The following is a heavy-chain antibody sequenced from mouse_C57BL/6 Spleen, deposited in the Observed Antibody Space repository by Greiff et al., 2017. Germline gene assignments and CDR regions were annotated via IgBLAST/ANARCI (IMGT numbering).Heavy chain of an antibody. CDR2: ISNGGGST. J-gene: IGHJ4*01. CDR3: ARHYHYYGSSPLYAMDY. V-gene: IGHV5-12*01. CDR1: GFTFSDYY. Sequence: EVKLEESGGGLVQPGGSLKLSCAASGFTFSDYYMYWVRQTPEKRLEWVAYISNGGGSTYYPDTVKGRFTISRDNAKNTLYLQMSRLKSEDTAMYYCARHYHYYGSSPLYAMDYWGQGTSVTVSS. D-gene: IGHD1-1*01.